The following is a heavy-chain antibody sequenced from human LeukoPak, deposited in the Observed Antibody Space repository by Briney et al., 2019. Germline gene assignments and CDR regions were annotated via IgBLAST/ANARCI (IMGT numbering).Heavy chain of an antibody. Sequence: SETLSLTCTVSGGSISSYYWSWLRQPPGKGLEWIGYIYYSGSTNYNPSLKSRVTISVDTSKNQFSLKLSSVTAADTAVYYCARAVVPAAIIDYWGQGTLVTVSS. D-gene: IGHD2-2*02. CDR2: IYYSGST. V-gene: IGHV4-59*01. CDR1: GGSISSYY. J-gene: IGHJ4*02. CDR3: ARAVVPAAIIDY.